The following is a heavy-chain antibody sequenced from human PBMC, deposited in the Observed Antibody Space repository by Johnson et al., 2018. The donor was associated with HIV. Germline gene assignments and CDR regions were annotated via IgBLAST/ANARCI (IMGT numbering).Heavy chain of an antibody. Sequence: VHLVASGGGLVQPEGPLRLSCSTSRFTFKDYYINWVRQTPGKGLEWVSHISSRGSTKYYADTVKGQITISRDNSKNTLYLQMNSLRAEDTAVYYCASYGDYKSSDAFDIWGQGTMVTVSS. CDR3: ASYGDYKSSDAFDI. CDR2: ISSRGSTK. J-gene: IGHJ3*02. CDR1: RFTFKDYY. V-gene: IGHV3-48*01. D-gene: IGHD4-17*01.